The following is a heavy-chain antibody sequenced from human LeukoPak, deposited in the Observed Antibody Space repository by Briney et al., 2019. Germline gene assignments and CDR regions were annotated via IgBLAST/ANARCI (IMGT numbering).Heavy chain of an antibody. CDR1: GFTFSSYA. Sequence: QPGRSLRLSCAASGFTFSSYAMHWVRQAPGKGLEWVAVISYDGSNKYYADSVKGRFTISRDNSKNTLYLQMNSPRAEDMAVYYCASEVSRFLEQGDYWGQGTLVTVSS. V-gene: IGHV3-30*01. CDR2: ISYDGSNK. CDR3: ASEVSRFLEQGDY. J-gene: IGHJ4*02. D-gene: IGHD3-3*01.